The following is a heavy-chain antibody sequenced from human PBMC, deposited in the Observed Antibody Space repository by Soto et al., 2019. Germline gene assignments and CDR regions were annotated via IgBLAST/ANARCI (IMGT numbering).Heavy chain of an antibody. D-gene: IGHD6-19*01. CDR2: ISGSGGST. CDR1: GFTFSSYA. J-gene: IGHJ4*02. V-gene: IGHV3-23*01. CDR3: AKDRVSYSSGLPGGLDY. Sequence: PGGSLRLSCAASGFTFSSYAMSWVRQAPGKGLEWISAISGSGGSTYYADSVKGRFTISRDNSKNTLYLQMNSLRAEDTAVYYCAKDRVSYSSGLPGGLDYWGQGTLVTVSS.